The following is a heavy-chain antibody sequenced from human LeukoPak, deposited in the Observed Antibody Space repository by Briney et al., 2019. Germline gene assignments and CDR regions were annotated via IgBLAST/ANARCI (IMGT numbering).Heavy chain of an antibody. J-gene: IGHJ4*02. Sequence: GGSLRLSCTGSGFTFGDYAMSWVRQAPGKGLEWIGFIRTNSYGGTTEYAASVKGRFTISRDDSKSIAYLQMDSLKTEDTAVYYCTRNTRYYYGSGSYFDYWGQGTLVTVSS. CDR1: GFTFGDYA. CDR3: TRNTRYYYGSGSYFDY. D-gene: IGHD3-10*01. V-gene: IGHV3-49*04. CDR2: IRTNSYGGTT.